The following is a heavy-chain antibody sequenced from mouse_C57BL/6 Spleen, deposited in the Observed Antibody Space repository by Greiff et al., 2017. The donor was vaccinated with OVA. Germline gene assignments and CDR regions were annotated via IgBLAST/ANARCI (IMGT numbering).Heavy chain of an antibody. CDR2: INPNNGGT. V-gene: IGHV1-26*01. J-gene: IGHJ3*01. CDR1: GYTFTDYY. Sequence: EVQLQQSGPELVKPGASVKISCKASGYTFTDYYMNWVKQSHGKSLEWIGDINPNNGGTSYNQKFKGKATLTVDKSSSTAYMELRSLTSEDSAVYYCARCDGYDFFAYWGQGTLVTVSA. D-gene: IGHD2-2*01. CDR3: ARCDGYDFFAY.